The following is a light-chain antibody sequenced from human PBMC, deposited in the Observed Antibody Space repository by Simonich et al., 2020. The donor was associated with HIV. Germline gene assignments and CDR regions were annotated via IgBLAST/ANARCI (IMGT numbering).Light chain of an antibody. CDR3: QQYNNWPWT. V-gene: IGKV3-15*01. Sequence: EIVMTQSPATLSVSPGERATLSCRASQNINSNLAWYQQKPGQTPRLLIYGASTRATGIPARFSCSGSGTEFTLTISSLQSEDFAVYYCQQYNNWPWTFGQGTKVEIK. J-gene: IGKJ1*01. CDR2: GAS. CDR1: QNINSN.